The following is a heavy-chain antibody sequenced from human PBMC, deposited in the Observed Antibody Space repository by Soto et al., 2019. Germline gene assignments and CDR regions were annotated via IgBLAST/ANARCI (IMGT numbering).Heavy chain of an antibody. D-gene: IGHD3-10*01. CDR2: ISGSGDST. J-gene: IGHJ5*02. CDR1: GFTFSSYA. CDR3: PNDRRRRGFTWYDP. Sequence: GGSLRLSCVTSGFTFSSYAMGWVRQAPGKGLEWVSGISGSGDSTYYADSVKGRFTISRDNSKNTLYLQMNSLRAEDTAGYYCPNDRRRRGFTWYDPWGQGTLVTVSS. V-gene: IGHV3-23*01.